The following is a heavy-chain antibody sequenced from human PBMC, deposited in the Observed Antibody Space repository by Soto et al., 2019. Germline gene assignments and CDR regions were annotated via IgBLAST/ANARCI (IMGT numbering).Heavy chain of an antibody. CDR1: GGSISSGGYY. J-gene: IGHJ3*02. V-gene: IGHV4-39*01. Sequence: SETLSLTCTVSGGSISSGGYYWSWIRQHPGKGLEWIGYIYYSGSTYYNPSLKSRVTISVDTSKNQFSLKLSSVTAADTAVYYCARHYGGGYCSSTSCYAFDIWGQGTMVTVSS. D-gene: IGHD2-2*01. CDR3: ARHYGGGYCSSTSCYAFDI. CDR2: IYYSGST.